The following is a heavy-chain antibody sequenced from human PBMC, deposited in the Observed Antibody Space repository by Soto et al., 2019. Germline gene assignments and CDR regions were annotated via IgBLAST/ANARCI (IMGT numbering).Heavy chain of an antibody. CDR1: GFTFRSFG. V-gene: IGHV3-30*18. J-gene: IGHJ5*02. CDR3: TNPRSSLQWPPFDP. CDR2: ISPDGSSQ. D-gene: IGHD6-19*01. Sequence: QVKLVESGGAVVQPGRSLRLSCEASGFTFRSFGMHWVRQTPDKGLEWVSVISPDGSSQDYADSVKGRFFTSRDNSRNTRYLQLNSLRIEDTGVYYCTNPRSSLQWPPFDPWCHGTLVTVSS.